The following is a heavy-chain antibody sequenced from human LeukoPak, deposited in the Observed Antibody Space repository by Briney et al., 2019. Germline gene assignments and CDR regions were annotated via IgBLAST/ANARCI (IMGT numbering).Heavy chain of an antibody. V-gene: IGHV3-23*01. CDR3: AKSPDTTYFDY. CDR1: GFTFSTYA. CDR2: ISGSGDST. Sequence: PGGSLRLSCAASGFTFSTYAVNWVRQAPGKGLEWVSTISGSGDSTYYADSVKGRFTISRDNSKNTLYLQMNSLRAEDTAVYYCAKSPDTTYFDYWGQGTLVTVSS. D-gene: IGHD2/OR15-2a*01. J-gene: IGHJ4*02.